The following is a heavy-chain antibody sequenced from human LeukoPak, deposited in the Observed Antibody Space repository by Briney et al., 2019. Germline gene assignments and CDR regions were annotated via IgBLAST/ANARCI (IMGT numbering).Heavy chain of an antibody. CDR2: IYHSGST. D-gene: IGHD3-10*01. J-gene: IGHJ3*02. Sequence: SETLSLTCAAYGGSFSGYYWSWIRQPPGKGLEWIGSIYHSGSTYYNPSLKTRATISIDTSKNKFSLKVNSVTAADTAMYYCARDRGLWLGEARDAFDIWGQGTMVTVFS. CDR1: GGSFSGYY. CDR3: ARDRGLWLGEARDAFDI. V-gene: IGHV4-34*01.